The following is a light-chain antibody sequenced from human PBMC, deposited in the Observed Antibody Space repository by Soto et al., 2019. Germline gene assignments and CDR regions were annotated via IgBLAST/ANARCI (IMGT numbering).Light chain of an antibody. CDR3: QQFNRFPLT. V-gene: IGKV1-13*02. J-gene: IGKJ4*01. Sequence: SQLTQSPSSLSASVGDRVTLTCGAGHDIGSVLASYQQRPGKAPKLLLYDASNLEAGVPSRFSGSGSGTDFTLTLTSLRPEDFACYYFQQFNRFPLTFGGGTKVEIK. CDR1: HDIGSV. CDR2: DAS.